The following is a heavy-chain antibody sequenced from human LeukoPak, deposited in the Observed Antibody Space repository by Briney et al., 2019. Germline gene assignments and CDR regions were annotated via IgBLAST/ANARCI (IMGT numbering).Heavy chain of an antibody. D-gene: IGHD5-12*01. V-gene: IGHV3-30*02. J-gene: IGHJ4*02. CDR3: AKDQWIEQMLGSHCDY. CDR2: VYYHGNTK. CDR1: GFTFNNYG. Sequence: GGSLRLSCAASGFTFNNYGMHWVRQAPGKGLEWVAFVYYHGNTKYYAASVKGRFTISRDNSRNSLYIQMNSLRAEDTAVYYCAKDQWIEQMLGSHCDYWGQGTLVTVSS.